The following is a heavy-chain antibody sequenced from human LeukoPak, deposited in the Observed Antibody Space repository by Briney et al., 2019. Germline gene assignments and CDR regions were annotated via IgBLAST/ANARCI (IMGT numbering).Heavy chain of an antibody. J-gene: IGHJ4*02. Sequence: SETLSLTCAVYGGSFSGYYWSWIRQPPVKGLEWIGEINHSGSTNYNPSLKSRVTISVDTSKNQFSLKLSSVTAADTAVYYCARGRRDGYNREWYLDYWGQGTLVTVSS. D-gene: IGHD5-24*01. V-gene: IGHV4-34*01. CDR3: ARGRRDGYNREWYLDY. CDR2: INHSGST. CDR1: GGSFSGYY.